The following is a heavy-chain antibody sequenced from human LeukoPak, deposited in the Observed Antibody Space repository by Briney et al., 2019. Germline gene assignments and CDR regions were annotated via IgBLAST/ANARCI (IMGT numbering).Heavy chain of an antibody. CDR2: ISVHGDSP. J-gene: IGHJ4*02. CDR3: AKSGLNRFDY. Sequence: GGSLRLSCAASVFTFSSYAMSWVRQAPGKGLEWVSTISVHGDSPNYADSVKGRFTISRDISQNTLYLQMNSLRGEDTALYYCAKSGLNRFDYWGEGTLVTVSS. V-gene: IGHV3-23*01. D-gene: IGHD2-15*01. CDR1: VFTFSSYA.